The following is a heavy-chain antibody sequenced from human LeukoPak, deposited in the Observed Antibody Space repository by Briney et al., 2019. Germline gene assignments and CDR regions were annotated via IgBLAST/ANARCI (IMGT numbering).Heavy chain of an antibody. D-gene: IGHD2-2*01. CDR2: ISGSGGST. CDR3: AKGNIGYCSSTSCQVDYYYYYGMDV. V-gene: IGHV3-23*01. CDR1: GFTFSSYA. J-gene: IGHJ6*02. Sequence: GGSLRLSCAASGFTFSSYAMSWVRQAPGKGLEWVSAISGSGGSTYYADSVKGRFTISRDNSKNTLYLQMNSLRAEDTAVYYCAKGNIGYCSSTSCQVDYYYYYGMDVWGQGPTVTVSS.